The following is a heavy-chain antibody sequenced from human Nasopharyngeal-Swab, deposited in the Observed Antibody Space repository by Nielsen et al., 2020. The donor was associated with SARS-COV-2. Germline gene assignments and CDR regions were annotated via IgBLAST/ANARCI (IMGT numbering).Heavy chain of an antibody. CDR3: AKGTGGYQLLYFDY. J-gene: IGHJ4*02. D-gene: IGHD2-2*01. V-gene: IGHV3-48*03. CDR1: GFTFSSYE. Sequence: GGSLRLSCAASGFTFSSYEMNWVRQAPGKGLEWVSYISSSGSTTYYADSVKGRFTISRDNSKNTLYLQMNSLRAEDTAVYYCAKGTGGYQLLYFDYWGQGTLVTVSS. CDR2: ISSSGSTT.